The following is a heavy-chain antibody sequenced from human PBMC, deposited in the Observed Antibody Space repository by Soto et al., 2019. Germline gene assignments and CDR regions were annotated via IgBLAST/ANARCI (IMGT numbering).Heavy chain of an antibody. V-gene: IGHV3-30-3*01. CDR1: GFTFRSYA. CDR3: ARDRRGVRDYYYGMDV. D-gene: IGHD1-1*01. Sequence: QVQLVESGGGVVQPGRSLRLSCAASGFTFRSYAMHWVRQAPGKGREWVAVISYDGSNKYYADSVKGRFTISRDNSKNTVYMQMNSLRAEDTAVYYCARDRRGVRDYYYGMDVWGQGTTVTVSS. J-gene: IGHJ6*02. CDR2: ISYDGSNK.